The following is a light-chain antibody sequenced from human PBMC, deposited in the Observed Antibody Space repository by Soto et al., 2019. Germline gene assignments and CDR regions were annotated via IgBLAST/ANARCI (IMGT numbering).Light chain of an antibody. Sequence: QSALTQPASVSGSPGQSITISCTGTSSDVGSYNYVSRHQQHPGQAPKLMIYEVTHRASGIPDRFSASKSGNTASLTISGLQAGDEADYYCSSYRSSSTYVFGTGTKVTVL. CDR1: SSDVGSYNY. CDR2: EVT. V-gene: IGLV2-14*01. J-gene: IGLJ1*01. CDR3: SSYRSSSTYV.